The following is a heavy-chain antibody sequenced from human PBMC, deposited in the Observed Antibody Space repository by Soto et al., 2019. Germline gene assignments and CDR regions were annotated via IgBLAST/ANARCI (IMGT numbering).Heavy chain of an antibody. V-gene: IGHV5-10-1*01. D-gene: IGHD3-22*01. CDR1: GYSFAGYC. CDR3: ARQIYDSDTGPNFQYYFDS. J-gene: IGHJ4*02. CDR2: IDPSDSQT. Sequence: PGESLKSSCKGSGYSFAGYCITWVLQKPWKGLEWMGRIDPSDSQTYYSPSFRGHVTISVTKSITTVFLQWSSLRASDTAMYYCARQIYDSDTGPNFQYYFDSWGQGTPVTVSS.